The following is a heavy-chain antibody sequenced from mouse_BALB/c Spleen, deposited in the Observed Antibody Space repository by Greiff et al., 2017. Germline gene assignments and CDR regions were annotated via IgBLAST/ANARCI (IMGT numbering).Heavy chain of an antibody. J-gene: IGHJ3*01. D-gene: IGHD2-4*01. CDR3: ASGDYDDGPWFAY. CDR2: ISSGGST. Sequence: EVMLVESGGGLVKPGGSLKLSCAASGFTFSSYAMSWVRQTPEKRLEWVASISSGGSTYYPDSVKGRFTISRDNARNILYLQMSSLRSEDTAMYYCASGDYDDGPWFAYWGQGTLVTVSA. CDR1: GFTFSSYA. V-gene: IGHV5-6-5*01.